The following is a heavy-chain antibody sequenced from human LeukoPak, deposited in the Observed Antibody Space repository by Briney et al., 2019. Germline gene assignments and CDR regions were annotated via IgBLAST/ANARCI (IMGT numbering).Heavy chain of an antibody. Sequence: ASVKVSCKASGYTFTGYYMHWVRQAPGQGLEWMGWINTNTGNPTYAQGFTGRFVFSLDTSVSTAYLQISSLKAEDTAVYYCARGGFWASQPFDYWGQGTLVTVSS. J-gene: IGHJ4*02. CDR1: GYTFTGYY. V-gene: IGHV7-4-1*02. CDR2: INTNTGNP. CDR3: ARGGFWASQPFDY. D-gene: IGHD3-22*01.